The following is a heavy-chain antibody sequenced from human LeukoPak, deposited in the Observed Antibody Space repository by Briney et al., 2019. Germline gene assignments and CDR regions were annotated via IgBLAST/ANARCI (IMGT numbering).Heavy chain of an antibody. Sequence: LSLTCTVSGGSISSSSYYWGWVRQAPGKGLEWVVVISYDGSNKYNADSVKGRFTISRDNSKNTLYLQMNSLRAEDTAVYYCAKRGQYSSGYSDYFDHWGQGTLVTVSS. D-gene: IGHD3-22*01. V-gene: IGHV3-30*18. CDR3: AKRGQYSSGYSDYFDH. CDR1: GGSISSSSYY. CDR2: ISYDGSNK. J-gene: IGHJ4*02.